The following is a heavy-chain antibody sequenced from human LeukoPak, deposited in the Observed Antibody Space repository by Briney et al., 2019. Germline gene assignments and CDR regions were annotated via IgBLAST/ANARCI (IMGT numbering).Heavy chain of an antibody. V-gene: IGHV3-7*01. D-gene: IGHD6-6*01. J-gene: IGHJ4*02. Sequence: PGGSLRLSCAASGFSLSAYWMTWVRQAPGKGLEWVANINRDGSQKNHVDSVKGRFTISRDNAENSLFLQMNSLRAEDTAVYYCARRRSVIAAPDYWGQGTLVTVSS. CDR1: GFSLSAYW. CDR3: ARRRSVIAAPDY. CDR2: INRDGSQK.